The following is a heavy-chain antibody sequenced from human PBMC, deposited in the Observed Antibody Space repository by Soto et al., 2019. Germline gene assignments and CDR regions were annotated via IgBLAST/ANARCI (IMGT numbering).Heavy chain of an antibody. D-gene: IGHD3-16*01. Sequence: SETLSLTCTVSGGSISSYYWSWIRQPPGKGLELIGYISYRGSTNYSPSFRSRVTIAVDTAKNQFSLKLTSVTAADTAVYYCARRVYDNVWGSYFDSWGHGTLVAVSS. V-gene: IGHV4-59*01. J-gene: IGHJ4*01. CDR2: ISYRGST. CDR1: GGSISSYY. CDR3: ARRVYDNVWGSYFDS.